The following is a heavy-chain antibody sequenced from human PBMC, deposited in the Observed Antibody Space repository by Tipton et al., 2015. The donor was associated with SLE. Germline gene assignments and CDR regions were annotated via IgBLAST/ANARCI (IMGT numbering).Heavy chain of an antibody. D-gene: IGHD6-13*01. J-gene: IGHJ2*01. CDR1: GGSISSYY. CDR2: IYYSGST. V-gene: IGHV4-59*01. Sequence: TLSLTCTVSGGSISSYYWSWIRQPPGKGLEWIGYIYYSGSTNYNPSLKSRVTISVDTSKNQFSLKLSSVTAADTAVYYCARDSLVPRYSSSWTSFWYFDLWGRGTLVTVSS. CDR3: ARDSLVPRYSSSWTSFWYFDL.